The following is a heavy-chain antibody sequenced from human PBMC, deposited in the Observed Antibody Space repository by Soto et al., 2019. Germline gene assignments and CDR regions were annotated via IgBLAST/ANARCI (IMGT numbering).Heavy chain of an antibody. J-gene: IGHJ6*02. CDR3: ARVGLLWFGELARGMDV. CDR1: GFTFSSYS. CDR2: ISSSSSYI. Sequence: PGGSLRLSCAASGFTFSSYSMNWVRQAPGKGLEWVSSISSSSSYIYYADSVKGRFTISRDNAKNSLYLQMNSLRAEDTAVYYCARVGLLWFGELARGMDVWGQGTTVTVSS. V-gene: IGHV3-21*01. D-gene: IGHD3-10*01.